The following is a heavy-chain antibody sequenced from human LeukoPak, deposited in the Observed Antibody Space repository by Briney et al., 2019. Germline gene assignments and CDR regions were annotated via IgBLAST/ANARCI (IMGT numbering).Heavy chain of an antibody. D-gene: IGHD6-6*01. CDR2: IYHSGST. CDR3: ARDKEEYSSSSPLFY. V-gene: IGHV4-30-2*01. J-gene: IGHJ4*02. CDR1: GGSISSGGYY. Sequence: KSSGTLSLTCTVSGGSISSGGYYWSWIRQPPGKGLEWIGYIYHSGSTYYNPSLKSRVTISVDRSKNQFSLKLSSVTAADTAVYYCARDKEEYSSSSPLFYWGQGTLVTVSS.